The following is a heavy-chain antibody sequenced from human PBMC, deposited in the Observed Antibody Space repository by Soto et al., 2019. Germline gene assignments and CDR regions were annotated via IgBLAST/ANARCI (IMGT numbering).Heavy chain of an antibody. D-gene: IGHD1-26*01. V-gene: IGHV4-39*01. CDR2: IYYSGST. J-gene: IGHJ4*02. CDR1: GGSISSSSYY. CDR3: ARHDGSYAFDY. Sequence: QLQLQESGPGLVKPSETLSLTCTVSGGSISSSSYYWGWIRQPPGKGLEWIGSIYYSGSTYYNPSLKSRVTISVDTSKNQFSLKLSSVTAADTAVYYCARHDGSYAFDYWGQGTLVTVSS.